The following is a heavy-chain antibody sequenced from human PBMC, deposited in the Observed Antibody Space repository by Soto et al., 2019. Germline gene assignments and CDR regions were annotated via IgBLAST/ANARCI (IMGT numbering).Heavy chain of an antibody. CDR2: IYYSGST. D-gene: IGHD4-17*01. CDR3: ASYGDYAWYFDL. CDR1: GGSISSYY. Sequence: QVQLQESGPGLVKPSETLSLTCTVSGGSISSYYWSWIWQPPGKGLEWIGYIYYSGSTNYNPSLKSRVTISVDTSRKQFSLKLSSVTAADTAVYYCASYGDYAWYFDLWGRGTLVTVSS. J-gene: IGHJ2*01. V-gene: IGHV4-59*01.